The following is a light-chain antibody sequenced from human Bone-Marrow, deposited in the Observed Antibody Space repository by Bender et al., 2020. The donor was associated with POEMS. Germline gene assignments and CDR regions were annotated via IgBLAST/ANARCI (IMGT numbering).Light chain of an antibody. CDR1: SSDIGTFDH. CDR3: LSSTLTNSFV. J-gene: IGLJ1*01. CDR2: DVL. V-gene: IGLV2-14*03. Sequence: QSALSQPASVSGSPGQSITISCAGTSSDIGTFDHVSWYQQFPGKAPHLVMYDVLERPSGVSNRFSGSKSGNTASVTISGLQAEDEADYYCLSSTLTNSFVFGPGTKVIV.